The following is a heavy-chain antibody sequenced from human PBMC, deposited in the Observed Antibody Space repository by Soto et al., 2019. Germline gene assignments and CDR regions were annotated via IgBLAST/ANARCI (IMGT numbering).Heavy chain of an antibody. D-gene: IGHD6-19*01. CDR2: IYYSGST. CDR1: GGSISSSSYY. Sequence: SETLSHTCTVSGGSISSSSYYWGWIRQPPGKGLEWIGSIYYSGSTYYNPSLKSRVTISVDTSKNQFSLKLSSVTAADTAVYYCAGHATGSGWYLTSLAYFDYWGQGTMVTVS. CDR3: AGHATGSGWYLTSLAYFDY. J-gene: IGHJ4*02. V-gene: IGHV4-39*01.